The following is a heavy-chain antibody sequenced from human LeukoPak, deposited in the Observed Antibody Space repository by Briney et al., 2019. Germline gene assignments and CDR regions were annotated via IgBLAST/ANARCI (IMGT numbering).Heavy chain of an antibody. Sequence: SSVKVSCKASGGTFSSYAISWVRQAPGQGLEWMGGIIPIFGTANYAQKFQGRVTITADKSTSTAYMELSSLRSEDTAVYYCAKVGTMVWGVIILGPYYFDYWGQGTLVTVSS. V-gene: IGHV1-69*06. CDR1: GGTFSSYA. CDR2: IIPIFGTA. D-gene: IGHD3-10*01. CDR3: AKVGTMVWGVIILGPYYFDY. J-gene: IGHJ4*02.